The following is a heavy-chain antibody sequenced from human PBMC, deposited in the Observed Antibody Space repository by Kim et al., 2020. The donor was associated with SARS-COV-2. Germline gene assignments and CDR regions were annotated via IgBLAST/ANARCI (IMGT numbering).Heavy chain of an antibody. CDR3: ARDPTYYDSSGTFDY. J-gene: IGHJ4*02. D-gene: IGHD3-22*01. V-gene: IGHV1-69*01. Sequence: QKFQGRVTITADESTSTAYMELSSLRSEDTAVYYCARDPTYYDSSGTFDYWGQGTLVTVSS.